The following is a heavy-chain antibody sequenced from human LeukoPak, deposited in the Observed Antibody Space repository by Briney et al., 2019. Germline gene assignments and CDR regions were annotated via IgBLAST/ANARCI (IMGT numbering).Heavy chain of an antibody. J-gene: IGHJ4*02. Sequence: SETLSLTCAAYGVSFSGYYWSWLRQPPGKGLDWIGDINHSGITKYNPSLKSRVTMSVDTSKNQFSLKLTSVTAADTAVYYCASSYCSSTTCYDYWGQGTLVTVSS. CDR1: GVSFSGYY. CDR3: ASSYCSSTTCYDY. V-gene: IGHV4-34*01. CDR2: INHSGIT. D-gene: IGHD2-2*01.